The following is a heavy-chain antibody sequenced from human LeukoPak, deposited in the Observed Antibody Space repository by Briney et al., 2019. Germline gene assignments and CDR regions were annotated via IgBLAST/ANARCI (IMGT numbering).Heavy chain of an antibody. CDR3: ASGVNYFDY. D-gene: IGHD3-3*01. V-gene: IGHV3-21*01. J-gene: IGHJ4*02. CDR2: ISSRSSYI. CDR1: GFTFSSYN. Sequence: GGSLRLSCAASGFTFSSYNMKWVRQAPGKGLEWVSSISSRSSYIFYADSVKGRFTISRDNAKKSLYLQMNSLRAEDTAVYYCASGVNYFDYWGQGPLVTVSS.